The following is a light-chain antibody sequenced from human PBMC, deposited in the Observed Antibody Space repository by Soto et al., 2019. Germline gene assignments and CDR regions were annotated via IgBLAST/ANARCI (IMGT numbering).Light chain of an antibody. CDR1: QSVSSN. Sequence: ETVLTQSPGTLSLSPGERATLSCRASQSVSSNYLAWYQQKPGQAPRLLMYGASTRATGIPARFSGSGSGTEFTLTISSLQSEDFAVYYCQHYNNWPRTFGQGTKVEIK. CDR2: GAS. V-gene: IGKV3-15*01. J-gene: IGKJ1*01. CDR3: QHYNNWPRT.